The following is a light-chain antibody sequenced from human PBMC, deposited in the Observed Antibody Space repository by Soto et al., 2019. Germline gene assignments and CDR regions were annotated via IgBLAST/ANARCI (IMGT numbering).Light chain of an antibody. CDR3: WSYAGINTYV. V-gene: IGLV2-8*01. CDR2: EVN. Sequence: VLTQPPSASGSPGQSVSISSTGTNTNVGGSNYVFWYQLHPGKAPKLLIYEVNKRPSGVPDRLSGSKTGSTASLTVFGLQADDEAEYYCWSYAGINTYVFGTGTKVTDL. J-gene: IGLJ1*01. CDR1: NTNVGGSNY.